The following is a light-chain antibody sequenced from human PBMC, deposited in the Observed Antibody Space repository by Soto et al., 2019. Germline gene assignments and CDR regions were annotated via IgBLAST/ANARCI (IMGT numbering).Light chain of an antibody. CDR3: QQCYNWPLT. CDR1: QSVSSS. Sequence: EILMTQSPATLSVSPGERATLSCRASQSVSSSLAWYQQKPGQAPRLLIYGSSTRATGVPARFSGSGSGTEFALTISSLQSEDFAVYYCQQCYNWPLTFGAGTKVEIK. V-gene: IGKV3-15*01. J-gene: IGKJ4*01. CDR2: GSS.